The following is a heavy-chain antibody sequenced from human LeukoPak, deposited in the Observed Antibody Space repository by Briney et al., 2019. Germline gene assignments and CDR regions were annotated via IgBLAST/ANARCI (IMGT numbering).Heavy chain of an antibody. V-gene: IGHV4-39*07. D-gene: IGHD3-9*01. CDR3: ARGILRYFDL. Sequence: SETLSLTCTVSGGSISSSSYYWGWIRQPPGKGLEWIGSIYYSGSTYYNPSLKSRVTISVDTSKNQFSLKLSSVTAADTAVYYCARGILRYFDLWGQGTLVTVSS. J-gene: IGHJ4*02. CDR1: GGSISSSSYY. CDR2: IYYSGST.